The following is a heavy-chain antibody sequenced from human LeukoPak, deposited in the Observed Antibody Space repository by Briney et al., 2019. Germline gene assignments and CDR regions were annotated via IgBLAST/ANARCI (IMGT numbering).Heavy chain of an antibody. J-gene: IGHJ4*02. D-gene: IGHD6-13*01. CDR3: AGHEYSSSSSVDY. V-gene: IGHV4-31*03. CDR1: GGSISSGGYY. Sequence: SETLSLTCTVSGGSISSGGYYWSWIRQHPGKGLEWIGYIYYSGSTYYNPSLKSRVTISVDTSKNQFSLKLSSVTAADTAVYYCAGHEYSSSSSVDYWGQGTLVTVSS. CDR2: IYYSGST.